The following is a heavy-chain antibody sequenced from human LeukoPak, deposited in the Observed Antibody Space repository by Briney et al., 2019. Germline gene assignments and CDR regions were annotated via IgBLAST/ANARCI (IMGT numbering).Heavy chain of an antibody. CDR3: ARASTVVTGDYFDY. V-gene: IGHV4-61*08. J-gene: IGHJ4*02. CDR1: GGSISSGGYY. D-gene: IGHD4-23*01. CDR2: IYYSGST. Sequence: PSQTLSLTCSVSGGSISSGGYYWSWIRQPPGKGLEWIGYIYYSGSTNYNPSLKSRVTISVDTSKNQFSLKLSSVTAADTAVYYCARASTVVTGDYFDYWGQGTLVTVSS.